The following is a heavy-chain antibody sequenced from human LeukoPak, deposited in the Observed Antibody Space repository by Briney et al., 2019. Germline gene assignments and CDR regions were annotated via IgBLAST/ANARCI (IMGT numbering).Heavy chain of an antibody. V-gene: IGHV3-30*04. D-gene: IGHD7-27*01. CDR1: GFTFSTYA. CDR2: ITHDEVNK. CDR3: ARDQGANWEYDAFDI. Sequence: GGSLRLSCAASGFTFSTYAMHWVRQAPGKGLEWVAVITHDEVNKYYADSVKGRFTISRDNSKNTLYLQMNSLRAEDTAVYYCARDQGANWEYDAFDIWGQGTMVTVSS. J-gene: IGHJ3*02.